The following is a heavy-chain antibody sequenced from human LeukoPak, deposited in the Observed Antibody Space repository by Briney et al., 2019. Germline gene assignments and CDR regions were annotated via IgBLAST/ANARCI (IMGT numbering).Heavy chain of an antibody. V-gene: IGHV6-1*01. D-gene: IGHD1-26*01. CDR2: TYYRSKWYN. CDR1: GDSLSIKSAA. J-gene: IGHJ4*02. CDR3: ARDLGSFDY. Sequence: SQTLSLTHALSGDSLSIKSAAWNWLRQSPSRGLEWLGRTYYRSKWYNDYAVSVKSRITINPDTSKNQFSLQLNSVTPEDTAVYYYARDLGSFDYWGQGTLVTVSS.